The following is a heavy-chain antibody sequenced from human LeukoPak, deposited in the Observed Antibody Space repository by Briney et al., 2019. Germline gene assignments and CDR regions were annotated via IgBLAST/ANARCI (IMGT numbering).Heavy chain of an antibody. J-gene: IGHJ3*02. D-gene: IGHD1-1*01. CDR2: ITYNSGTI. Sequence: GGSLRLSCAASGFTFRSYAMQWVRKAPGKGLERVSYITYNSGTIFYADSVKGRFTISRDNAKDSLYLQMNSLRAEDTAVYYCARGGLNALEAFDIWGQGTLVTVCS. CDR3: ARGGLNALEAFDI. V-gene: IGHV3-48*01. CDR1: GFTFRSYA.